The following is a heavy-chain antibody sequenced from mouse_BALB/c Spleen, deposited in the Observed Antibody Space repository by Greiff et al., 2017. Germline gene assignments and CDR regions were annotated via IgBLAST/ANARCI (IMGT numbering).Heavy chain of an antibody. V-gene: IGHV14-3*02. D-gene: IGHD1-1*01. CDR3: ASYGSRDYYAMDY. Sequence: VHVKQSGAELVKPGASVKLSCTASGFNIKDTYMHWVKQRPEQGLEWIGRIDPANGNTKYDPKFQGKATITADTSSNTAYLQLSSLTSEDTAVYYCASYGSRDYYAMDYWGQGTSVTVSS. CDR1: GFNIKDTY. CDR2: IDPANGNT. J-gene: IGHJ4*01.